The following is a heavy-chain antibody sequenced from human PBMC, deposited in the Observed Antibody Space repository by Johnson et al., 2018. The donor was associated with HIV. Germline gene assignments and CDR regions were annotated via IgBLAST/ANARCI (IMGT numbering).Heavy chain of an antibody. Sequence: VQLVESGGGVVQPGGSLRLSCAASGFTFSSYAMHWVRQAPGKGLEWVANINEDGSEKFYVDSVKGRVTISRDNPKNTVYLHMNNLRAEDTAVYYCARDLAYNSRWTGAFDIWGQGTMVTVSS. V-gene: IGHV3-30*02. CDR1: GFTFSSYA. J-gene: IGHJ3*02. D-gene: IGHD6-13*01. CDR3: ARDLAYNSRWTGAFDI. CDR2: INEDGSEK.